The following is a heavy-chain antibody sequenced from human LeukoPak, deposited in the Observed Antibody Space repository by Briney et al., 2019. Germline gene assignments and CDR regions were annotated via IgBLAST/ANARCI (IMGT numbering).Heavy chain of an antibody. CDR3: ARGVEPLAANTLAY. D-gene: IGHD1-14*01. V-gene: IGHV3-53*01. CDR2: LYSDGNT. Sequence: GGSLRLSCAASGFTVITNDMTWVRQAPGKGLEWVSVLYSDGNTKYADSVQGRFTISRDNSKNTLYLEMNSLSPDDTAVYYWARGVEPLAANTLAYWGQGTLVTVSS. CDR1: GFTVITND. J-gene: IGHJ4*02.